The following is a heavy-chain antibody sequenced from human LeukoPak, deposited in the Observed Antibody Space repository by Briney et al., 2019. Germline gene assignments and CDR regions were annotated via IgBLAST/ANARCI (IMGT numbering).Heavy chain of an antibody. J-gene: IGHJ6*03. D-gene: IGHD3-3*01. V-gene: IGHV1-8*01. Sequence: ASVKVSCKASGYTFTSYDINWVRQATGQGLEWMGWMNPNSGNTGYAQKFQGRVTMTRNTSISTAYMELSSLRSEDTAVYYCARLPRRITIFGVVEGSYYYMDVWGKGTTVTVSS. CDR2: MNPNSGNT. CDR1: GYTFTSYD. CDR3: ARLPRRITIFGVVEGSYYYMDV.